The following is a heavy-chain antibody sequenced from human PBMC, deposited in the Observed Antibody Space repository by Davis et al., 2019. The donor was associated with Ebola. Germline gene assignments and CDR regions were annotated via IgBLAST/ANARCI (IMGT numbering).Heavy chain of an antibody. CDR2: ISGSGGST. CDR3: AKDLGGYYSNPLYYFDY. V-gene: IGHV3-23*01. D-gene: IGHD4-11*01. J-gene: IGHJ4*02. Sequence: GGSLRLSCAASGFTFRSYAMSWVRQAPGTGLEWVSAISGSGGSTYYADSVKGRFTISRDNSKNTLYLQMNSLRAEDTAVYYCAKDLGGYYSNPLYYFDYWGQGTLVTVSS. CDR1: GFTFRSYA.